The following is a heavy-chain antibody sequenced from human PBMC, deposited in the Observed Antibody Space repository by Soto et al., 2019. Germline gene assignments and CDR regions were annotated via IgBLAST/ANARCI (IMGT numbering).Heavy chain of an antibody. CDR2: ISGSGGST. J-gene: IGHJ6*03. CDR3: ATVWPLWFGESSYYYMDV. D-gene: IGHD3-10*01. Sequence: GGSLRLSCAASGFTFSSYAMSWVRQAPGKGLEWVSAISGSGGSTYYADSVKGRFTISRDNSKNTLYLQMNSLRAEDTAVYYCATVWPLWFGESSYYYMDVWGKGTTVTVSS. V-gene: IGHV3-23*01. CDR1: GFTFSSYA.